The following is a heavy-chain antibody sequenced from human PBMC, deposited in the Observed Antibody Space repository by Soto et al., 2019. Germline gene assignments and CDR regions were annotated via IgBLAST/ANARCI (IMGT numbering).Heavy chain of an antibody. J-gene: IGHJ6*02. CDR3: ARDPADTTATHFYDMDV. V-gene: IGHV3-30-3*01. Sequence: PGGSLRLSCAVSGFTFSTYAMHWVRQAPGKGLEWVAVISYDGSNKYYIDSVKGRFTISRDNFKNTLFLQMNSLRPDDTAVYYCARDPADTTATHFYDMDVWGQGTMVTVSS. CDR1: GFTFSTYA. D-gene: IGHD4-17*01. CDR2: ISYDGSNK.